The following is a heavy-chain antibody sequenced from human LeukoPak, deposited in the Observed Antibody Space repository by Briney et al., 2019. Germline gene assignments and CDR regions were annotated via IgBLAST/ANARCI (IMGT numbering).Heavy chain of an antibody. CDR3: ARGRPTPGTDY. CDR1: GFTFSTYA. CDR2: IKEDGGEK. D-gene: IGHD6-13*01. Sequence: GGSLRLSCAASGFTFSTYAMSWVRQAPGKGLEWVANIKEDGGEKNYVESVEGRFTISRDNAQNVMYLQMNNLRVEDTGIYYCARGRPTPGTDYWGQGTLVTVSS. V-gene: IGHV3-7*04. J-gene: IGHJ4*02.